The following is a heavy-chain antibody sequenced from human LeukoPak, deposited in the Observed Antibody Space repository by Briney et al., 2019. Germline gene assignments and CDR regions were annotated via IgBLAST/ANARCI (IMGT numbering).Heavy chain of an antibody. CDR3: AREPYYDYVWGSYRDY. D-gene: IGHD3-16*02. CDR1: GFTFSSYA. J-gene: IGHJ4*02. V-gene: IGHV3-66*01. Sequence: PGGSLRLSCAASGFTFSSYAMTWVRQAPGKGLEWVSVIYSGGSTYYADSVKGRFTISRDNSKNTLYLQMNSLRAEDTAVYYCAREPYYDYVWGSYRDYWGQGTLVTVSS. CDR2: IYSGGST.